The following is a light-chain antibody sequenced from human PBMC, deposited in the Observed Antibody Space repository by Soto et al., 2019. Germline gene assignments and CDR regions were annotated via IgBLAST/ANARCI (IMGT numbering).Light chain of an antibody. J-gene: IGKJ1*01. CDR1: QSISNY. V-gene: IGKV1-39*01. CDR2: AAS. Sequence: DIPMTQSPSSLSASVGDRVTITCRASQSISNYLKWYQQKPGKASKLLMYAASRLHSGVPSRFGGSGSGTDLTLNISSLQPEDFSIYYCQQTQSTPRTFGLGTQVEIK. CDR3: QQTQSTPRT.